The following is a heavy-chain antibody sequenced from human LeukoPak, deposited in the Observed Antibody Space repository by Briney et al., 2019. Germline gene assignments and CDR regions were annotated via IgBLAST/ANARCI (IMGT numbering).Heavy chain of an antibody. CDR1: GGSISSYY. CDR2: IYYSGST. V-gene: IGHV4-59*01. J-gene: IGHJ3*02. CDR3: ALNCYGATRGRRGCI. D-gene: IGHD5-24*01. Sequence: KPSETLSLTCTVSGGSISSYYWSWIRQPPGKGLEWIGYIYYSGSTNYNPSLKSRVTISVDTSKNQFSLKLSFVTAADTAVYYCALNCYGATRGRRGCIWGQGTMVTVSS.